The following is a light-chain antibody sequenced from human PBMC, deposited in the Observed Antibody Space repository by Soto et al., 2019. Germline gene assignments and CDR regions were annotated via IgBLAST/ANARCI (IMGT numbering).Light chain of an antibody. V-gene: IGKV1-9*01. CDR3: QQLNSYPVT. CDR2: AAS. Sequence: IQLTQSPSSLSASVGDRVTITCRASPGISSYLAWYQQKSGEAPKLLIYAASTLQSGVPSRFSGSGSGTDFTLTISSLQPEDFATYYCQQLNSYPVTFGQGTRLEIK. J-gene: IGKJ5*01. CDR1: PGISSY.